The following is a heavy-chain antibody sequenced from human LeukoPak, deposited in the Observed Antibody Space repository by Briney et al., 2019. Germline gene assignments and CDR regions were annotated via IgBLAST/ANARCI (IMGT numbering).Heavy chain of an antibody. CDR1: GFTFSSYG. CDR3: ARDLRYCTNGVCPHDH. V-gene: IGHV3-33*01. CDR2: IWYDGSNK. Sequence: GGSLRLSCAASGFTFSSYGMHWVRQAPGKGLEWVAVIWYDGSNKYYADSVKGRFTISRDNSKNTLYLQMNSLRAEDTAVYYCARDLRYCTNGVCPHDHWGQGTLVTVSS. D-gene: IGHD2-8*01. J-gene: IGHJ5*02.